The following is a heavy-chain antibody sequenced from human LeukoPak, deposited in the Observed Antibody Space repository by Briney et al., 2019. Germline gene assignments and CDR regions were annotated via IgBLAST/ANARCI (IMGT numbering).Heavy chain of an antibody. CDR2: ISSSRRYT. Sequence: GGSLRLSCAASGFTFSSYEMNWVRQAPGKGLEWVSYISSSRRYTNNADSVKGRFTISRDNAKNSLYLQMNSLRAEDTALYYCARGSVVAGSAFDYWGQGTLVTVSS. CDR1: GFTFSSYE. J-gene: IGHJ4*02. D-gene: IGHD6-19*01. CDR3: ARGSVVAGSAFDY. V-gene: IGHV3-48*03.